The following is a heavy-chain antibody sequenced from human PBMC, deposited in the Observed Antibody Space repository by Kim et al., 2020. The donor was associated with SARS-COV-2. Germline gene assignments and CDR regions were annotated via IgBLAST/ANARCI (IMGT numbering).Heavy chain of an antibody. CDR1: GFTFSGSA. CDR3: TRLGSYGDYVGYYYYYMDV. J-gene: IGHJ6*03. CDR2: IRSKANSYAT. V-gene: IGHV3-73*01. D-gene: IGHD4-17*01. Sequence: GGSLRLSCAASGFTFSGSAMHWVRQASGKGLEWVGRIRSKANSYATAYAASVKGRFTISRDDSKNTAYLQMNSLKTEDTAVYYCTRLGSYGDYVGYYYYYMDVWGKGTTVTVSS.